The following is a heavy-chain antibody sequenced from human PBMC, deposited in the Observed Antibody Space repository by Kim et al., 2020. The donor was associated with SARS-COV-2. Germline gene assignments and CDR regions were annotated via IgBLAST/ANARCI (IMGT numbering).Heavy chain of an antibody. CDR3: AREYRVWSGGSCYFYFGY. Sequence: KGRFTISRDNAKNSLNVQMNSLGAEDTTVYYCAREYRVWSGGSCYFYFGYWGQGTLVTVSS. V-gene: IGHV3-11*06. D-gene: IGHD2-15*01. J-gene: IGHJ4*02.